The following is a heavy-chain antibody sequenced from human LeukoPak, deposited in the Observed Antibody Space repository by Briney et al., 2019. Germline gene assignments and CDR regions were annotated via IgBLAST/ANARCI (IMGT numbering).Heavy chain of an antibody. V-gene: IGHV3-48*04. D-gene: IGHD3-16*01. Sequence: GGSLRLSCAASGFTFSTYSMNWVHQAPGKGLEWVSYISGSSGTIYYADSVKGRFTISRDNPKTSLYLQMNSLRAEDTAIYYCARRSEFGVLYYMDVWGKGTTVTVSS. J-gene: IGHJ6*03. CDR2: ISGSSGTI. CDR1: GFTFSTYS. CDR3: ARRSEFGVLYYMDV.